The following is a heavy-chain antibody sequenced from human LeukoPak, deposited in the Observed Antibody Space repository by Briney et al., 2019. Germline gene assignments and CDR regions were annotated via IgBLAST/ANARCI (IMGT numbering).Heavy chain of an antibody. CDR3: AKDSTAYSSDWYFDH. Sequence: GGSLRLSCAASGFTFSSYDMHWVRQAPGKGLEWVAVMSYDENVKFYADSVKGRCTISRDNSKNTLYLQMNSLRADDTAVYYCAKDSTAYSSDWYFDHWGQGTLGTVSS. D-gene: IGHD6-19*01. J-gene: IGHJ4*02. CDR2: MSYDENVK. CDR1: GFTFSSYD. V-gene: IGHV3-30*18.